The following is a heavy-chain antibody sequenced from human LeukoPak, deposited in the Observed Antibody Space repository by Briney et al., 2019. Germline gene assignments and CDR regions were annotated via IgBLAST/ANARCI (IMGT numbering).Heavy chain of an antibody. J-gene: IGHJ4*02. CDR1: GFTFSSYW. Sequence: GGSLRLSCAASGFTFSSYWMHWVRQAPGKGRVWVSRINTDGSSTSYADSVKGRFTISRDNAKNTLYLQMNSLRAEDTAVYYCARDWPWELLGVNWGQGTLVTVSS. V-gene: IGHV3-74*01. CDR2: INTDGSST. CDR3: ARDWPWELLGVN. D-gene: IGHD1-26*01.